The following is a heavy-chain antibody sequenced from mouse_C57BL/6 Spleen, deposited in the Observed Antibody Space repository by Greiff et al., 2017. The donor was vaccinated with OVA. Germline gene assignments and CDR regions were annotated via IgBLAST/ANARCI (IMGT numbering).Heavy chain of an antibody. CDR3: ERGEGNYDYVFFDY. CDR1: GYTFTDYY. CDR2: IYPGSGNT. V-gene: IGHV1-84*01. D-gene: IGHD2-4*01. J-gene: IGHJ2*01. Sequence: QVQLKQSGPELVKPGASVKISCKASGYTFTDYYINWVKQRPGQGLEWIGWIYPGSGNTKYNEKFKGKATLTVDTSSSTAYMQLSSLTSEDSAVYFCERGEGNYDYVFFDYWGQGTTLTVSS.